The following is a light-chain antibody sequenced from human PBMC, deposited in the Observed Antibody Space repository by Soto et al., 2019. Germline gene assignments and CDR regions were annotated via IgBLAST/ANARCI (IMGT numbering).Light chain of an antibody. J-gene: IGKJ1*01. CDR3: QHYNNWPA. V-gene: IGKV3-15*01. CDR1: QSVDSS. CDR2: GAS. Sequence: EIVMTQSPATLSVSPGERATLSCRASQSVDSSSAWYQQKPGQAPRLLIYGASTRATGVPARFSGSGSGTEFTLTLSSLQSEDSAVYYCQHYNNWPAFGQGTKVEIK.